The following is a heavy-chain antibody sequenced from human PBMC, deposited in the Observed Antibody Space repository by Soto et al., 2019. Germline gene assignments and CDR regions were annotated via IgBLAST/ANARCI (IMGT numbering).Heavy chain of an antibody. CDR3: ARVGPAHYYDSSGYYSPLDY. CDR2: ISPMFGTA. D-gene: IGHD3-22*01. J-gene: IGHJ4*02. CDR1: GDTFSSYA. V-gene: IGHV1-69*01. Sequence: QVQLVQSGAEVKKPGSSVKVSCKASGDTFSSYAINWVRQAPGQGLEWRGGISPMFGTANYAQKFKGRVTITAGESTSTVYMELSSLRSEDTAVYYCARVGPAHYYDSSGYYSPLDYWGQGTLVTVSS.